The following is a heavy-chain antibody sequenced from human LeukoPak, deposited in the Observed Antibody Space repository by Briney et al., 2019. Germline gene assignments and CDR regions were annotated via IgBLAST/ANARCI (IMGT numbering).Heavy chain of an antibody. Sequence: GESLQISCKGSGGSFTSYWIGGVRQVRGKGLEWIGMIYPGDSDTTYSPSFQGHVTISAYKSISNAYLPWSSLTASDTATYYCARLLGYCSGGRCYPDTFDYWGQGTLVTVSS. CDR3: ARLLGYCSGGRCYPDTFDY. CDR1: GGSFTSYW. CDR2: IYPGDSDT. D-gene: IGHD2-15*01. J-gene: IGHJ4*02. V-gene: IGHV5-51*01.